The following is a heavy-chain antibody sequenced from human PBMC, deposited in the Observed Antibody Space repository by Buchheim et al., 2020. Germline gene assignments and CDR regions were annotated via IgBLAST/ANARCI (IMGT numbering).Heavy chain of an antibody. D-gene: IGHD3-3*01. CDR1: GFTFSSYW. J-gene: IGHJ6*02. V-gene: IGHV3-74*01. Sequence: EVQLVESGGGLVQPGGSLRLSCAASGFTFSSYWMHWVRQAPGKGLVWVSRINSDGSSTSYADSVKGRFTISRDNAKNTLYRQMNSLRAEDTAVYYCARVAYYDFWSGYVKPYYYGMDVWGQGTT. CDR2: INSDGSST. CDR3: ARVAYYDFWSGYVKPYYYGMDV.